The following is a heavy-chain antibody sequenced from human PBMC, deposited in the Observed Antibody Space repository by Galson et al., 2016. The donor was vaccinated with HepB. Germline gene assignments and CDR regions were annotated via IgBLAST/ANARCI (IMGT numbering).Heavy chain of an antibody. CDR1: GFTFSYYY. J-gene: IGHJ5*02. CDR3: ARVVPLYGGGWYVRGDGWFDP. D-gene: IGHD6-19*01. V-gene: IGHV3-11*01. CDR2: ISSSGSTI. Sequence: SLRLSCAASGFTFSYYYMSWIRQAPGKGLEWVSYISSSGSTIYYADSVKGRFTISRDNAKNSLYLQMNSLGAEDTAGYYCARVVPLYGGGWYVRGDGWFDPWGQGTLVTVSS.